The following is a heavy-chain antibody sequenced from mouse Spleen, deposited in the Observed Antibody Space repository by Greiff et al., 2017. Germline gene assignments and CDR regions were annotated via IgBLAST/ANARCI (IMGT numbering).Heavy chain of an antibody. J-gene: IGHJ3*01. D-gene: IGHD2-2*01. Sequence: QVQLQQPGAELVMPGASVKLSCKASGYTFTSYWMHWVKQRPGQGLEWIGEIDPSDSYTNYNQKFKGKATLTVDKSSSTAYMQLSSLTSEDSAVYYCARESIGYDVSWFAYWGQGTLVTVSA. CDR2: IDPSDSYT. CDR3: ARESIGYDVSWFAY. V-gene: IGHV1-69*01. CDR1: GYTFTSYW.